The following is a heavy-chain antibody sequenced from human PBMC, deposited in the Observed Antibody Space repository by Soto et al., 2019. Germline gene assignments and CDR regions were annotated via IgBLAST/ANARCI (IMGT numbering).Heavy chain of an antibody. J-gene: IGHJ5*02. V-gene: IGHV6-1*01. CDR3: ARDLWQWLVSGLAWFDP. D-gene: IGHD6-19*01. Sequence: SQTLSLTCAISGDSVSSNSAAWNWIRQSPSRGLEWLGRTYYRSKWYNDYAVSVKSRITINPDTSKNQFSLQLNSVTPEDTAVYYCARDLWQWLVSGLAWFDPWGQGTLVTVSS. CDR2: TYYRSKWYN. CDR1: GDSVSSNSAA.